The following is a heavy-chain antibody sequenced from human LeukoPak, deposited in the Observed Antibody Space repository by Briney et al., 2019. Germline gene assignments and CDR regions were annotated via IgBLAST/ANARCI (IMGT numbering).Heavy chain of an antibody. Sequence: SVKVSCKASGGTFIIYAISWVRQAPGQGLEWMGGVIPIFGTANYAQKFQGRVTITADESTSTAYMELSSLRSEDTAVYYCAREPRRLGPGYFDYWGQGTLVTVSS. CDR3: AREPRRLGPGYFDY. J-gene: IGHJ4*02. CDR1: GGTFIIYA. D-gene: IGHD1-14*01. CDR2: VIPIFGTA. V-gene: IGHV1-69*13.